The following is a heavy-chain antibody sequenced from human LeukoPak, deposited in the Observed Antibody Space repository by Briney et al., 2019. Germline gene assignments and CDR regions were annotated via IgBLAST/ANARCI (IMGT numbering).Heavy chain of an antibody. CDR3: ARHRGPSLHSSGYFDY. CDR2: MSHVGTNK. J-gene: IGHJ4*02. Sequence: PGGSLRLSCAASGFPFSGYAMHWVRQAPGKGLEWVAVMSHVGTNKYYADSVKGRFTISRDNSKNTLYLQMDSLRTEDTAVYYCARHRGPSLHSSGYFDYWGQGTLVTVSS. V-gene: IGHV3-30-3*01. CDR1: GFPFSGYA. D-gene: IGHD3-22*01.